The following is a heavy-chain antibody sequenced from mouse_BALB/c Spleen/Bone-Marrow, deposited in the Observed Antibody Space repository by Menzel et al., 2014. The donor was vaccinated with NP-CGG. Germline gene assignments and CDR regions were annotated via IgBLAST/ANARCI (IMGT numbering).Heavy chain of an antibody. CDR2: IDPANGNT. D-gene: IGHD2-12*01. J-gene: IGHJ4*01. Sequence: VHVKQSGAELVKPGASVKLSCTASGFNIKDTYMHWVKQRPEQGLEWIGRIDPANGNTKYDPKFQGKATITADTSSNTAYLQLSSLTSEDTAVYYCARESLFTTGLYYAMDYWGQGTSVTVSS. V-gene: IGHV14-3*02. CDR1: GFNIKDTY. CDR3: ARESLFTTGLYYAMDY.